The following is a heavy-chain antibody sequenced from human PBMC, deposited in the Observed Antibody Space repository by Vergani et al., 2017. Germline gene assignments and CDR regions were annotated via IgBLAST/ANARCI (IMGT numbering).Heavy chain of an antibody. V-gene: IGHV5-51*01. CDR2: IHPADSDT. CDR3: ARLYGRDSSGSKYFDY. J-gene: IGHJ4*02. D-gene: IGHD3-22*01. CDR1: GYSFTNYW. Sequence: EVQLVQSGAEVKQPGESLKISCQISGYSFTNYWIGWVRQMPGKGLEWMGIIHPADSDTRYRSSFQGQVTISVDKSISSAYLQRSSLTASDSAMYYCARLYGRDSSGSKYFDYWGQGTLVTVSS.